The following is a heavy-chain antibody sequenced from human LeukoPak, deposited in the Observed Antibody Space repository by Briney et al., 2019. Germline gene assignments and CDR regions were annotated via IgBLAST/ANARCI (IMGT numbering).Heavy chain of an antibody. CDR1: GFTFSNFW. CDR2: IKQDGGEK. CDR3: ARPTTMTTIAADAFDI. J-gene: IGHJ3*02. Sequence: GGSLRLSCAASGFTFSNFWMSWVRQAPGKGLEWLANIKQDGGEKYYVDSVKGRFTISRDNAKNSLYLQMNSLRAEDTAVYYCARPTTMTTIAADAFDIWGQGTMVTVSS. V-gene: IGHV3-7*01. D-gene: IGHD4-17*01.